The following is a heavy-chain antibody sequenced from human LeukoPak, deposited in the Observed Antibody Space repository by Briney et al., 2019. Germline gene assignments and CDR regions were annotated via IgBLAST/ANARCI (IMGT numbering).Heavy chain of an antibody. Sequence: ASLNVSFKASVYTFTGYYMYWVRQAPGQGLEWMGWINPNSGGTNYAQNFQGRVTMTRDTSISTAYMELSRLRSDDTAVYYCASGNNYDSSGYYFSDYWGQGTLVTVSS. J-gene: IGHJ4*02. CDR1: VYTFTGYY. CDR2: INPNSGGT. CDR3: ASGNNYDSSGYYFSDY. D-gene: IGHD3-22*01. V-gene: IGHV1-2*02.